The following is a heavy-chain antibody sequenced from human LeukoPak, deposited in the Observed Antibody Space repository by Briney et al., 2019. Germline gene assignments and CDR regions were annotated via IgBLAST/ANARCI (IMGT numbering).Heavy chain of an antibody. CDR3: ARVTVGATLFPSYFDY. V-gene: IGHV4-4*02. CDR1: GGSISSSNW. Sequence: PSETLSLTCAVSGGSISSSNWWSWVRLPPGKGLEWIGEIYHSGSTNYNPSLKSRVTISVDKSKNQFSLKLSSVIAADTAVYYCARVTVGATLFPSYFDYWGQGTLVTVSS. D-gene: IGHD1-26*01. CDR2: IYHSGST. J-gene: IGHJ4*02.